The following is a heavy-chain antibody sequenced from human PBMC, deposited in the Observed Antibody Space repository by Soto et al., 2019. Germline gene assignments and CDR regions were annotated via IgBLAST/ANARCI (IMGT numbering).Heavy chain of an antibody. CDR1: GGTFNRYA. D-gene: IGHD3-3*01. Sequence: QVQLVQSGAEVKKPGSSVKVSCKASGGTFNRYAISWVRQAPGQGLEWMGGIIPIFGIGNDAQRFQGRVTSTADESTGTAYMELSSLRSDDTGVYYCARSAITLFVVVSIPPHYYSEMDVWGQGTTVPVSS. V-gene: IGHV1-69*01. CDR3: ARSAITLFVVVSIPPHYYSEMDV. CDR2: IIPIFGIG. J-gene: IGHJ6*02.